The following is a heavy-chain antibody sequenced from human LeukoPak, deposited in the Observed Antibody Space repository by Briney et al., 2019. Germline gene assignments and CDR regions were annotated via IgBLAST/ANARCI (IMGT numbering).Heavy chain of an antibody. V-gene: IGHV1-18*01. D-gene: IGHD2-15*01. J-gene: IGHJ5*02. CDR2: ISAYSGNT. CDR1: GYTFTSYG. Sequence: ASVKVSCKASGYTFTSYGISWVRQAPGQGLEWMGWISAYSGNTNYAQKLQGRVTMTTDTSTSTAYMELRSLRSDDTAVYYCAVQDIRNWFDPWGQGTLVTVSS. CDR3: AVQDIRNWFDP.